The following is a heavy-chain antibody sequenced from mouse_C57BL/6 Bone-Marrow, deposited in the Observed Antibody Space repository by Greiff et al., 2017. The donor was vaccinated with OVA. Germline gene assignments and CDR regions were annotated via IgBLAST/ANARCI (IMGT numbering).Heavy chain of an antibody. V-gene: IGHV1-26*01. CDR3: ARKRHFAY. D-gene: IGHD6-1*01. Sequence: EVQLQQSGPELVKPGASVKISCKASGYTFTDYYMNWVKQSHGKSLEWIGDINPNNGGTSYNQKFKGKATLTVDKSSSTAYMELRSLTSEDSAVYYCARKRHFAYWGQGTLVTVSA. CDR1: GYTFTDYY. J-gene: IGHJ3*01. CDR2: INPNNGGT.